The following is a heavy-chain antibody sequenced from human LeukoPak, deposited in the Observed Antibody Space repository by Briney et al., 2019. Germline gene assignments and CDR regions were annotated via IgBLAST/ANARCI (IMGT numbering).Heavy chain of an antibody. D-gene: IGHD3-22*01. V-gene: IGHV3-15*01. CDR3: TTMPYKGY. CDR2: IQSKTDGGTT. CDR1: GFTFSNAW. Sequence: GGSLRLSCAASGFTFSNAWMSWVRQAPGKGLEWVGRIQSKTDGGTTDYTAPVKGRFTISRDDSKNTLYLQMNSLKTEDTAVYYCTTMPYKGYWGQGTQVTVSS. J-gene: IGHJ4*02.